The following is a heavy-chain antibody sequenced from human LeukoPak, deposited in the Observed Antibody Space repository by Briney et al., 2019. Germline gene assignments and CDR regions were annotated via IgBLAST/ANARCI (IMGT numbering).Heavy chain of an antibody. Sequence: GGSLRLSCAASGFTFSSYAMSWVRQAPGKGLEWVSAISGSGGSTYYADPVKGRFTISRDDSKNTLYLQMDSLKTEDTAVYYCAKDRAFQAAGVTDYWGQGTLVTVSS. CDR3: AKDRAFQAAGVTDY. J-gene: IGHJ4*02. D-gene: IGHD3-10*01. CDR1: GFTFSSYA. CDR2: ISGSGGST. V-gene: IGHV3-23*01.